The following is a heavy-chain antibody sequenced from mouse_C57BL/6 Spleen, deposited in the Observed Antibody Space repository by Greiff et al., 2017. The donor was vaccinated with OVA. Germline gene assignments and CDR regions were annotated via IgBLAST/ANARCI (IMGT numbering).Heavy chain of an antibody. CDR1: GFTFSSYA. CDR3: TRKGNTSEFFDY. Sequence: EVQRVESGAGLVKPGGSLKLSCAASGFTFSSYAMSWVRQTPEKRLEWVAYISSGGDYIYYADTVKGRFTISRDNARNTLYLQMSSLKSEDTAMYYCTRKGNTSEFFDYWGQGTTLTVSS. D-gene: IGHD5-2*01. CDR2: ISSGGDYI. J-gene: IGHJ2*01. V-gene: IGHV5-9-1*02.